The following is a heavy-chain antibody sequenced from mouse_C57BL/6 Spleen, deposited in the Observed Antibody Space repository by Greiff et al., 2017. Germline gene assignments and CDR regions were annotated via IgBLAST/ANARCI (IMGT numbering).Heavy chain of an antibody. CDR2: INPSTGGT. CDR3: AREGGTGIFDY. D-gene: IGHD4-1*01. CDR1: GYSFTGYY. V-gene: IGHV1-42*01. Sequence: EVMLVESGPELVKPGASVKISCKASGYSFTGYYMNWVKQSPEKSLEWIGEINPSTGGTTYNQKFKAKATLTVDKSSSTAYMQLKSLTSEDSAVYYCAREGGTGIFDYWGQGTTLTVSS. J-gene: IGHJ2*01.